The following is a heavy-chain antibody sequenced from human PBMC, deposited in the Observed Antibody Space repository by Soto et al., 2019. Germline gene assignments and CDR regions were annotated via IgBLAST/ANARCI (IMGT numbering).Heavy chain of an antibody. CDR3: ARSYDSSGYSHY. Sequence: PGGSLRLSCAASGFTFSSYSMNWVRQAPGKGLEWVSSISSSSSYIYYADSVKGRFTISRDNAKNSLYLQMNSLRAEDTAVYYCARSYDSSGYSHYWGQGTLVTVSS. D-gene: IGHD3-22*01. CDR1: GFTFSSYS. CDR2: ISSSSSYI. V-gene: IGHV3-21*01. J-gene: IGHJ4*02.